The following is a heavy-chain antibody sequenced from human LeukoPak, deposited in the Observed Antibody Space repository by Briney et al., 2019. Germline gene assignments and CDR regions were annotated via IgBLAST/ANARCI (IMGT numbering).Heavy chain of an antibody. V-gene: IGHV3-23*01. J-gene: IGHJ4*02. CDR1: GFTFNTYA. CDR3: AKGSDYGDY. CDR2: ISGSGGST. Sequence: PGGSLRLSCAASGFTFNTYAMSWVRQSPGKGLEWVSAISGSGGSTYYADSVKGRFTISRDNSKNTLYLQMNSLRAEDTAVYYCAKGSDYGDYGGQGTLVTVSS.